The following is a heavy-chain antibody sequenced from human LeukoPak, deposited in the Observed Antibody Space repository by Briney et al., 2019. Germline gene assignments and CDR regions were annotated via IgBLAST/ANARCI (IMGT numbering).Heavy chain of an antibody. CDR1: GYTSTNFY. D-gene: IGHD3-10*01. CDR3: ARDYHGSGSLTTFDY. Sequence: ASVKVSCKASGYTSTNFYMHWVRQVPGQGLEWMGIINPRGGSASSAQKFQGRVTLTRDTSTSTVYMELSRLRSEDTALYYCARDYHGSGSLTTFDYWGQGTLVTVSS. CDR2: INPRGGSA. J-gene: IGHJ4*02. V-gene: IGHV1-46*01.